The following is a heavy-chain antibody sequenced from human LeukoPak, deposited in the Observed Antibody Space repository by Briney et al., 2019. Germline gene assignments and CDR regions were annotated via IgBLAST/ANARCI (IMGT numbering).Heavy chain of an antibody. J-gene: IGHJ4*02. Sequence: GGSLRLSCAASGFTFSSYSMNWVRQAPGKGLEWVSSISSSSSYIYYADSVKGRFTISRDNAKNSLYLQMNSLRAEDTAVYYCAYCSGGSCYQFDYWGQGTLVTVSS. CDR2: ISSSSSYI. CDR1: GFTFSSYS. CDR3: AYCSGGSCYQFDY. D-gene: IGHD2-15*01. V-gene: IGHV3-21*01.